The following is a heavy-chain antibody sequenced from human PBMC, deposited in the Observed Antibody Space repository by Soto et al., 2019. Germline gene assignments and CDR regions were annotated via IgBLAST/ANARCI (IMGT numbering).Heavy chain of an antibody. Sequence: QVQLVQSGADVKKPGSSVKVSCKASGATFSSSTFTWVRQAPGQGLEWMGRIIPMFGITNSGQKFQGRLGITADESTNTVFMDMSSLRSDDTAIYYCATGALIFGGVLNAWGQGTLVTVSS. D-gene: IGHD3-16*01. CDR2: IIPMFGIT. J-gene: IGHJ4*02. CDR3: ATGALIFGGVLNA. CDR1: GATFSSST. V-gene: IGHV1-69*02.